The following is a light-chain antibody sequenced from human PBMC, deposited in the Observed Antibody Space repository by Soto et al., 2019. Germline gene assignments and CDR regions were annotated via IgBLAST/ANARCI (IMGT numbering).Light chain of an antibody. J-gene: IGLJ3*02. CDR1: SGSVSTSYY. CDR3: VLYRDSGLWV. CDR2: STN. V-gene: IGLV8-61*01. Sequence: QTVVTQEPSFSVSPGGTVTLTCGLSSGSVSTSYYPSWYQQTPGQPPRTLIYSTNTRSSGVPDRFSGSILGNKAALNITGAQADDDSDYYCVLYRDSGLWVFGGGTKLTVL.